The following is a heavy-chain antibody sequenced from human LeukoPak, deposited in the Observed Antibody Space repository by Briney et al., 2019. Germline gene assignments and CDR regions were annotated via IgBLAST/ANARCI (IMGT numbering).Heavy chain of an antibody. V-gene: IGHV1-18*01. CDR2: ISAYNGNT. D-gene: IGHD3-22*01. Sequence: ASVKVSCKASGYTFTSYGISWVRQAHGQGLEWMGWISAYNGNTNYAQKLQGRVTMTTDTSTSTAYMELRSLRSDDTAVYYCAVGPIGYDSSGYSDYWGQGTLVTVSS. J-gene: IGHJ4*02. CDR1: GYTFTSYG. CDR3: AVGPIGYDSSGYSDY.